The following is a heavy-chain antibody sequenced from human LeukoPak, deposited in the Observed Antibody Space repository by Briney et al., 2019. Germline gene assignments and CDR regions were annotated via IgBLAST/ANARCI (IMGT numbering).Heavy chain of an antibody. CDR1: GYTFTSYG. D-gene: IGHD3-16*02. CDR2: ISAYNGNT. Sequence: ASVKVSCKASGYTFTSYGISWVRQAPGQGLEWMGWISAYNGNTNYAQKLQGRVTMTTDTSTSTAYMELRSPRSDDTAVYYCARVYEYYDYVWGSYRQADYWGQGTLVTVSS. V-gene: IGHV1-18*01. J-gene: IGHJ4*02. CDR3: ARVYEYYDYVWGSYRQADY.